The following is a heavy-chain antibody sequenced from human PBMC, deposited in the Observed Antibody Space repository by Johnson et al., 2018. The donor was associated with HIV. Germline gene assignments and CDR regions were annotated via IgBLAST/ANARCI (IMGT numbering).Heavy chain of an antibody. J-gene: IGHJ3*02. CDR3: ARSQYSGRTGGAFDI. Sequence: VQLVESGGGVVQPGRSLRLSCAASGFTFSSYAMHWVRQAPGKGPEWVAVISYDGSNKYYADSVKGRFTISRDNSKNTLYLQMNSLRAEDTAVYYCARSQYSGRTGGAFDIWGQGTMVTVSS. D-gene: IGHD1-26*01. V-gene: IGHV3-30*04. CDR1: GFTFSSYA. CDR2: ISYDGSNK.